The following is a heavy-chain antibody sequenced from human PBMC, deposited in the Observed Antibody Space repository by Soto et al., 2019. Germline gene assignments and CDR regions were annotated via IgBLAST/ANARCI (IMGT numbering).Heavy chain of an antibody. Sequence: QVQLVESGGGLVKPGGSLRLSCAASGFPFSDYYMTWIRQAPGKGLDWVSYISSSGTYTHFADSVKGRFTISRDNAKNSLYLQMNSLRPEDTAVYYCVRDIIPNNVASGSDTFWGQGIVVTVSS. CDR3: VRDIIPNNVASGSDTF. D-gene: IGHD3-10*01. CDR2: ISSSGTYT. V-gene: IGHV3-11*06. CDR1: GFPFSDYY. J-gene: IGHJ4*02.